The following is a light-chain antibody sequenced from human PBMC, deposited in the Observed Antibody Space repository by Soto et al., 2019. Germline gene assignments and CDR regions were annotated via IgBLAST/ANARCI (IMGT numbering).Light chain of an antibody. CDR3: QQYNNWPST. Sequence: EIGMTPSPATLSVSPGERATLPCRASQSVSSNLAWYQQKPGQAPRLLIYGASTRATGIPARFSGSGSGTEFTLTISSLQSEDFAVYYCQQYNNWPSTFGQGTKVDI. CDR2: GAS. CDR1: QSVSSN. V-gene: IGKV3-15*01. J-gene: IGKJ1*01.